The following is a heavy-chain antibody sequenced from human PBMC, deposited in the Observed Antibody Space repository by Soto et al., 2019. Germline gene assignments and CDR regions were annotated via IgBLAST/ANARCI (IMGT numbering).Heavy chain of an antibody. D-gene: IGHD5-12*01. CDR1: GESITGYF. J-gene: IGHJ2*01. CDR3: ARPRDVAERGFRGHGWYFEV. Sequence: QVRLQESGPGLVQPSETLSLTCSVSGESITGYFWSWIRQPPGKALEWIGHIYYAAISKYNPSLERRVTMSVDTTKNEFSLSLTSVTAADTAVYYCARPRDVAERGFRGHGWYFEVWGRGALVVVSS. CDR2: IYYAAIS. V-gene: IGHV4-59*08.